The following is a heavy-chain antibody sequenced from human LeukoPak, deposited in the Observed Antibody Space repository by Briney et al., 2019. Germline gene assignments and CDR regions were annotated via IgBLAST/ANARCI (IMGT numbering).Heavy chain of an antibody. CDR1: GFSFSIFG. Sequence: GGSLRLSCAASGFSFSIFGMHWVRQAPAKGLEWVAVVWYDGSTKYYADSVKGRFTISRDNSKNTLYLQMDSLRAGDTAVYYCAALVAPYWGQGTLVTVSS. CDR2: VWYDGSTK. CDR3: AALVAPY. D-gene: IGHD2-15*01. V-gene: IGHV3-33*03. J-gene: IGHJ4*02.